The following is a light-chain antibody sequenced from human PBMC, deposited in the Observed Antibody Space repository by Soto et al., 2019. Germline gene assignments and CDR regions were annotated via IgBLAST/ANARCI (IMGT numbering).Light chain of an antibody. CDR1: QSLLHSNGYNY. Sequence: DVVMTQSPLSLPVTPGEPASISCRSSQSLLHSNGYNYLAWFLQKAGQSPQLLIYLASSRASGVPDRFSGSGSGTDFTLEISSVEAEDVGIYYCMQLLHPPLTFGEGTKVEIK. CDR3: MQLLHPPLT. J-gene: IGKJ4*01. V-gene: IGKV2-28*01. CDR2: LAS.